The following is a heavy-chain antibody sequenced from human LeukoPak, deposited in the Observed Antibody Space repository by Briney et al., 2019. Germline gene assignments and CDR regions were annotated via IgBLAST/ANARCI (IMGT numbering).Heavy chain of an antibody. V-gene: IGHV4-30-2*01. D-gene: IGHD5-12*01. CDR3: ARDRPNRDRGYSGYEGLDY. CDR1: GGSISSGGYY. J-gene: IGHJ4*02. CDR2: IYHSGST. Sequence: PSETLSLTCTVSGGSISSGGYYWSWIRQPPGKGLEWIGYIYHSGSTYYNPSLKSRVTISVDRSKNQFSLKLSSVTAADTAVYYCARDRPNRDRGYSGYEGLDYWGQGTLVTVSS.